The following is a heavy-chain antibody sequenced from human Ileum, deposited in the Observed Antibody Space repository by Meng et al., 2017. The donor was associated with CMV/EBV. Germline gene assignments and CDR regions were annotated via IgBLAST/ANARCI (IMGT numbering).Heavy chain of an antibody. D-gene: IGHD6-6*01. CDR2: IHDRGST. CDR1: VDSISSGHSY. CDR3: ARVWGIAVRPLDY. J-gene: IGHJ4*02. V-gene: IGHV4-30-4*01. Sequence: VQLRETAPGLGKPSQTLSLPSMFSVDSISSGHSYWSWIRQTPGKGLEWIGHIHDRGSTYYNPSLQSRVTISVDTSKNKFSLKLSSVTAADTAVYYCARVWGIAVRPLDYWGQGTLVTVSS.